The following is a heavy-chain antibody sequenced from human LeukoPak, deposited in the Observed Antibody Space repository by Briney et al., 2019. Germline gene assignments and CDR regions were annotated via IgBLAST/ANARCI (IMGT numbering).Heavy chain of an antibody. J-gene: IGHJ6*02. CDR3: AKDYYDTSGYYYAMDV. V-gene: IGHV3-30-3*01. Sequence: GGSLRLSCAASGFTFSNYAMHWVRQAPGKGLEWVAVISYDGSNKYYADSVKGRFTISRDNSKNTLYLQMNSLRAEDTAVYYCAKDYYDTSGYYYAMDVWGQGTTVTVSS. CDR2: ISYDGSNK. CDR1: GFTFSNYA. D-gene: IGHD3-22*01.